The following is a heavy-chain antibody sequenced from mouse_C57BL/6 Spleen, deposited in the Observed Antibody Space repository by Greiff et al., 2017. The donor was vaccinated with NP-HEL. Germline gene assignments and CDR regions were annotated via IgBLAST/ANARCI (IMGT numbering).Heavy chain of an antibody. D-gene: IGHD2-4*01. V-gene: IGHV1-52*01. CDR2: IDPSDSET. CDR3: ARGDDYETGFAY. CDR1: GYTFTSYW. J-gene: IGHJ3*01. Sequence: QVQLKQPGAELVRPGSSVKLSCKASGYTFTSYWMPWVKPRPIQGLEWIGNIDPSDSETHYNQKFKDKATLTVDKSSSTAYMQLSSLTSEDSAVYYCARGDDYETGFAYWGQGTLVTVSA.